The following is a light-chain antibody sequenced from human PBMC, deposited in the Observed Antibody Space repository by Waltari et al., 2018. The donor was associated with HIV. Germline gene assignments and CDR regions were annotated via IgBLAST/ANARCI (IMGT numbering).Light chain of an antibody. CDR2: RNN. CDR3: AAWDDSLSVYV. Sequence: GQRVTISCSGSSSTIGSNYVYWYQPLPGTAPNLLIYRNNQRPSGVPDRFSGSTSGTSASLAISGLRSEDEADYFCAAWDDSLSVYVFGTGTKVTVL. J-gene: IGLJ1*01. V-gene: IGLV1-47*01. CDR1: SSTIGSNY.